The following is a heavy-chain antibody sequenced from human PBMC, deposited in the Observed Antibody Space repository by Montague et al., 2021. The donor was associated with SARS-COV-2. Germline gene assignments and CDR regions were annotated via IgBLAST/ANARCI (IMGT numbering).Heavy chain of an antibody. CDR1: GGSISSYY. J-gene: IGHJ6*02. V-gene: IGHV4-59*01. Sequence: SETLSLTCTVSGGSISSYYWSWIRQPPGKGLEWIGYIYYSGSTNYNPSLKSRVTISVDTSKNQFSLKLSSVTAADTAVYYCARAGQQLARYYYYGMDVWGQGTTVTVS. CDR3: ARAGQQLARYYYYGMDV. CDR2: IYYSGST. D-gene: IGHD6-13*01.